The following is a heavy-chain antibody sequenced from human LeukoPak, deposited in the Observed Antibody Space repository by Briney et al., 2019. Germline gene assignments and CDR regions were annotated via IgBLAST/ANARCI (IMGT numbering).Heavy chain of an antibody. V-gene: IGHV4-59*08. Sequence: SETLSLTSTVSNGSINNYYWSWMRQPPGKGMEWIGYIYYSGTTNYNPSLKSRVTISVDTSKNQFSLKLSSVTAADTAVYYCARHLAAGRAGRWFDPWGQGTLVIVSS. CDR2: IYYSGTT. D-gene: IGHD6-13*01. J-gene: IGHJ5*02. CDR1: NGSINNYY. CDR3: ARHLAAGRAGRWFDP.